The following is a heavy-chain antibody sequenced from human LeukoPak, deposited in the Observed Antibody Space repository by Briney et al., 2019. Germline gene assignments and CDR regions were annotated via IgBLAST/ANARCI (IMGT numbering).Heavy chain of an antibody. CDR3: ASGYGRGWYFDL. V-gene: IGHV4-59*01. CDR2: IYYSGST. D-gene: IGHD5-12*01. J-gene: IGHJ2*01. Sequence: SETLSLTCTVSGGSISSYYWSWIRQPPGKGLEWIGYIYYSGSTNYNPSLKSRVTISVDTSKNQFSLKLSSVTAADTAVYYCASGYGRGWYFDLWGRGTLVTVSS. CDR1: GGSISSYY.